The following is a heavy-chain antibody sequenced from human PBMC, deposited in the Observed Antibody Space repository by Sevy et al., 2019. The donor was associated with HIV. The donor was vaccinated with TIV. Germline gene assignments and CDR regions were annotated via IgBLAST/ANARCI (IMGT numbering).Heavy chain of an antibody. CDR2: ISAYNGNT. Sequence: ASVKVSCKASGYTFTSYGISWVRQAPGQGLEWMGWISAYNGNTNYAQKLQGRVTMTTDTSTSTAYMELRSLGSDDTAVYYCARSGSYQGVEYFQHWGQGTLVTVSS. CDR1: GYTFTSYG. D-gene: IGHD1-26*01. J-gene: IGHJ1*01. V-gene: IGHV1-18*01. CDR3: ARSGSYQGVEYFQH.